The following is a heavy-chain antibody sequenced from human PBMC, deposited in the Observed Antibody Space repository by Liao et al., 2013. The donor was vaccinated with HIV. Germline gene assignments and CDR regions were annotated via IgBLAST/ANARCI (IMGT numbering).Heavy chain of an antibody. CDR2: IFYSGTT. D-gene: IGHD2-21*01. V-gene: IGHV4-39*07. Sequence: QLQLQESGPGLVKPSETLSLTCTVSGGSISSSSYYWGWVRQPPGKGLEWIGSIFYSGTTHYNPSLTSRVTISVDTSKNQFSLKLRYVTAADTAVYYCARDAYCGEDCYRFDIWGQGTMVTVS. CDR3: ARDAYCGEDCYRFDI. J-gene: IGHJ3*02. CDR1: GGSISSSSYY.